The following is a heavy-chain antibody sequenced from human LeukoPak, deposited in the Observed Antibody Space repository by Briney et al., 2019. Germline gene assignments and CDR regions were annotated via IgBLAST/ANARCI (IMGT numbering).Heavy chain of an antibody. CDR3: AREGSGLERYYDY. D-gene: IGHD1-1*01. J-gene: IGHJ4*02. V-gene: IGHV4-34*01. CDR2: INHSGST. Sequence: SETLSLTCAVYGGSFSGYYWSWIRQPPGKGLEWIGEINHSGSTYYNPSLKSRVTISVDRSKNQFSLKLSSVTAADTAVYYCAREGSGLERYYDYWGQGTLVTVSS. CDR1: GGSFSGYY.